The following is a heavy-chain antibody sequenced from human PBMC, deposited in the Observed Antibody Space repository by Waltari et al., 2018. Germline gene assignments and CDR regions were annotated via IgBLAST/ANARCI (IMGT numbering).Heavy chain of an antibody. Sequence: VQLVESGGGLVQPGGSLRLSCEASGFPFSTYWMCWVRQVPGKGLVWVSTITYDGSRTRYADSVKGRFTISRDNAKNTLYLQTNSLRAEDTAVYYCASHRPGGYGMDVWGHGTTVTVSS. CDR3: ASHRPGGYGMDV. CDR1: GFPFSTYW. V-gene: IGHV3-74*01. J-gene: IGHJ6*02. CDR2: ITYDGSRT. D-gene: IGHD2-15*01.